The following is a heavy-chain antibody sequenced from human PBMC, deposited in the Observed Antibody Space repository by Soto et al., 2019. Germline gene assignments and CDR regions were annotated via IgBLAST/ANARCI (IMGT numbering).Heavy chain of an antibody. Sequence: PGGSLRLSCAASGFTFSSYAMSWVRQAPGKGLEWVSGISGSGGSTYYADSVKGRFTISRDNSKNTLYLQMNSLRAEDTAVYYCARSPYCSGGRCYENYYYYYRDVWGKGTTVTVSS. J-gene: IGHJ6*03. CDR1: GFTFSSYA. V-gene: IGHV3-23*01. CDR3: ARSPYCSGGRCYENYYYYYRDV. CDR2: ISGSGGST. D-gene: IGHD2-15*01.